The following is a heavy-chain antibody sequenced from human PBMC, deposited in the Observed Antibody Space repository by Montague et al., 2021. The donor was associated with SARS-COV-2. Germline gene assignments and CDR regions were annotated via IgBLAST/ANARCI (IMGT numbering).Heavy chain of an antibody. CDR1: GGSISSYY. CDR2: IYYRGST. Sequence: SETLSLTCTVSGGSISSYYWSWIRQPPGKGLEWIGYIYYRGSTNYNPALKSRVTISVDTPKNQFSLKLSSVTAADTAVYYCASIRCITIFGVVITSYYYGMDVWGQGTTVTVSS. CDR3: ASIRCITIFGVVITSYYYGMDV. V-gene: IGHV4-59*12. J-gene: IGHJ6*02. D-gene: IGHD3-3*01.